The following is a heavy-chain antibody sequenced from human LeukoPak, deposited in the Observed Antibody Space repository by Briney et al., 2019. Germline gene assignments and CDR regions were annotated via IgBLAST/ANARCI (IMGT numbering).Heavy chain of an antibody. CDR3: AKYCGYSSSWYKLGFDY. Sequence: PGGSLRLSCAASGFTFSTYAMSWVRQAPGKGLDRVSAISSSGGSTYYADSVKGRFTISRDNSKNTLYLQMNSLRAEDTAVYYCAKYCGYSSSWYKLGFDYWGQGTLVTVSS. D-gene: IGHD6-13*01. CDR1: GFTFSTYA. V-gene: IGHV3-23*01. CDR2: ISSSGGST. J-gene: IGHJ4*02.